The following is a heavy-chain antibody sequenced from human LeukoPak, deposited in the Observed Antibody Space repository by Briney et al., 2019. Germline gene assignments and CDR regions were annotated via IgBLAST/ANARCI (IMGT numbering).Heavy chain of an antibody. J-gene: IGHJ6*03. Sequence: GRSLRLSCAASGFTSSSYAMHWVRQAPGKGLEWVAVISYDGSNKYYADSVKGRFTISRDNSKNTLYLQMNSLRAEDTAVYYCARSAGWNYDYYYYYMDVWGKGTTVTVSS. CDR2: ISYDGSNK. CDR3: ARSAGWNYDYYYYYMDV. D-gene: IGHD1-7*01. CDR1: GFTSSSYA. V-gene: IGHV3-30-3*01.